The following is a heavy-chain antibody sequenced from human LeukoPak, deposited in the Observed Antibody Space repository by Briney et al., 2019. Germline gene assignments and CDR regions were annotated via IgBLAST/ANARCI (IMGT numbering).Heavy chain of an antibody. CDR2: IYYSGST. J-gene: IGHJ5*02. D-gene: IGHD6-19*01. Sequence: SETLSLTCTVSGGSISSSSYYWGWIRQPPGKGLEWIGSIYYSGSTYYNPSLKSRVTISVDTSKNQFSLKLSSVTAADTAVYSCTRHEYRVAVPGTGWFDPWGQGTLVTVSS. CDR1: GGSISSSSYY. V-gene: IGHV4-39*01. CDR3: TRHEYRVAVPGTGWFDP.